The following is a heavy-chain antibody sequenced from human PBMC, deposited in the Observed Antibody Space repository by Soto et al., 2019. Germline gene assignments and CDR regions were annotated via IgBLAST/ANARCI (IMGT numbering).Heavy chain of an antibody. J-gene: IGHJ6*02. CDR1: GGTFSSYA. Sequence: QVQLVQSGAEVKKPGSSVKVSCKAPGGTFSSYANSWVRQAPGQGLEWMGGIIPIFGTANYAQKFQGRVTITADESTSTGYMELSSLRSEDTAVYYCARSQGGSSSLDIYYYYYYGMDVWGQGTTVTVSS. D-gene: IGHD2-15*01. V-gene: IGHV1-69*01. CDR3: ARSQGGSSSLDIYYYYYYGMDV. CDR2: IIPIFGTA.